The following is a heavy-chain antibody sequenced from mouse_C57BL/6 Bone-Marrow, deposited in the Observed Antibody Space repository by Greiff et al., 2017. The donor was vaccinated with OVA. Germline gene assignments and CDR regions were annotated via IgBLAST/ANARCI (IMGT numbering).Heavy chain of an antibody. V-gene: IGHV2-9-1*01. CDR1: GFSLTSYA. CDR2: IWTGGGT. D-gene: IGHD1-1*01. J-gene: IGHJ1*03. CDR3: ARSITTVVARYFDV. Sequence: VQLQESGPGLVAPSQSLSITCTVSGFSLTSYAISWVRQPPGKGLEWLGVIWTGGGTNYNSALKSRLSISKDNSKSQVFLKMNSLQTDDTARYYCARSITTVVARYFDVWGTGTTVTVSS.